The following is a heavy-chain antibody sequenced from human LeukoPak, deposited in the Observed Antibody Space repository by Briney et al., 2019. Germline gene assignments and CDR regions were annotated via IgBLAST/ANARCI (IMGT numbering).Heavy chain of an antibody. D-gene: IGHD6-19*01. CDR1: GFTFSSYA. V-gene: IGHV3-23*01. Sequence: PGGSLRLSCAASGFTFSSYAMSWVRQAPGKGLEWVSAISGSGGSTYYADSVKGRFTISRDNSKNTLYLQMNSLRAEDTAVYYCAKRYSSGWASPYDYWGQGTLVTVPS. CDR2: ISGSGGST. J-gene: IGHJ4*02. CDR3: AKRYSSGWASPYDY.